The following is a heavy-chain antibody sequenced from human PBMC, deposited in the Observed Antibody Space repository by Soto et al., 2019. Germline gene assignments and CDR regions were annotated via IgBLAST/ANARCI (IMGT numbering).Heavy chain of an antibody. CDR2: IKDRDYGGTA. J-gene: IGHJ4*02. CDR3: TTNDY. Sequence: QLVESGGDLVTPGESLRLSCVASGFNFSDAWMKWVRQAPGKGLEWVGRIKDRDYGGTADYAASVKGRFSMSRDCSTNMLCLQMNSLQSEDTAVYYCTTNDYWGQGNQVTVSS. V-gene: IGHV3-15*01. CDR1: GFNFSDAW.